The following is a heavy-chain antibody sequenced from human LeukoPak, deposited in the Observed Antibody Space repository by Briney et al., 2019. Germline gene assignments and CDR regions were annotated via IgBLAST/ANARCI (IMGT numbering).Heavy chain of an antibody. CDR1: GYSFTDYY. D-gene: IGHD2-8*01. V-gene: IGHV1-2*02. Sequence: GAPVKVSCKASGYSFTDYYMHWLRQAPGQGLEWMGWINPNSDGTNYAQKFQGMVTLTRDTSISTVYMELSSLRSDDTAVYYCARDPNGYFFDYWGQGTLVTVSS. J-gene: IGHJ4*02. CDR2: INPNSDGT. CDR3: ARDPNGYFFDY.